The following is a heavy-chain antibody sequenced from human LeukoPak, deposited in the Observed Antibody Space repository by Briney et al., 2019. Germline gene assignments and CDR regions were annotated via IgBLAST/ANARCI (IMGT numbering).Heavy chain of an antibody. CDR1: GYTFTGYY. CDR3: ARGRGSYNAFDI. Sequence: ASVRVSCKASGYTFTGYYMHWVRQAPGQGLEWMGWINPNSGGTNYAQKFQGRVTMTRDTSISTAYMELSRLRSDDTAVYYCARGRGSYNAFDIWGQGTMVTVSS. J-gene: IGHJ3*02. CDR2: INPNSGGT. D-gene: IGHD1-26*01. V-gene: IGHV1-2*02.